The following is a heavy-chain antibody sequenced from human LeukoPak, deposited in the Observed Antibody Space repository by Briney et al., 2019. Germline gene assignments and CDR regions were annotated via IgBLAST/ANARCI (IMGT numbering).Heavy chain of an antibody. Sequence: ASVKVSCKASGYTFTGYYMHWVRQAPGHGLKWMGRINPKSGGTNYAQKFQGRVTMTRDTSISTAYMELGRLRSDDTAVYYCARDYYDSSGYRWFDPWGQGTLVTVSS. CDR3: ARDYYDSSGYRWFDP. CDR2: INPKSGGT. D-gene: IGHD3-22*01. CDR1: GYTFTGYY. V-gene: IGHV1-2*06. J-gene: IGHJ5*02.